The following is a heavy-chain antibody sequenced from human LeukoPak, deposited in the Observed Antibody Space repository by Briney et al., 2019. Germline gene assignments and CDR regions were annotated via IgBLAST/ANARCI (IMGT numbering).Heavy chain of an antibody. D-gene: IGHD2-15*01. V-gene: IGHV1-8*01. CDR3: ARSTCSGGSCYSGY. Sequence: ASVKVSCKASGYTFTSYDINWVRQATGQGREWRGWMNPNSGNTGYAQKFQGRVTMTRNTSISTAYMELSSLRSEDTAVYYCARSTCSGGSCYSGYWGQGTLVTVSS. CDR1: GYTFTSYD. CDR2: MNPNSGNT. J-gene: IGHJ4*02.